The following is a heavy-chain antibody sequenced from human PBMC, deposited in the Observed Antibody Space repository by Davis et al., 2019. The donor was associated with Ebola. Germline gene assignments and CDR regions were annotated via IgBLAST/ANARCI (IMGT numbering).Heavy chain of an antibody. Sequence: PGGSLRPSCAASGFTLSDHYMDWVRQAPGQGLEWVARNRNKGNSYTTEYAASVKGRFTISRDDSENSHYLQMNSLKTEDTAVYYCARGSVGTAFRAFDIWGQGTMVTVSS. V-gene: IGHV3-72*01. J-gene: IGHJ3*02. CDR1: GFTLSDHY. D-gene: IGHD5-18*01. CDR3: ARGSVGTAFRAFDI. CDR2: NRNKGNSYTT.